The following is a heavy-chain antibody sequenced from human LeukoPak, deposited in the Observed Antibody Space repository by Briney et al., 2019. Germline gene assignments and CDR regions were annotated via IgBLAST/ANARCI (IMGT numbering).Heavy chain of an antibody. J-gene: IGHJ4*02. CDR2: IYTSGST. CDR1: GGSISSYY. CDR3: ARESWGMAAAGPDY. V-gene: IGHV4-4*07. D-gene: IGHD6-13*01. Sequence: SETLSLTCTVSGGSISSYYWSWIRQPAGKGLEWIGRIYTSGSTNYNPSLKSRVTMSVDTSKNQFSLKLSSVTAADTAVYYCARESWGMAAAGPDYWSQGTLVTVSS.